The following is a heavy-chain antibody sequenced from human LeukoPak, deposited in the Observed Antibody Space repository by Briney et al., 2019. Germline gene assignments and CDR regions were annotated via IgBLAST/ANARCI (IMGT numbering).Heavy chain of an antibody. D-gene: IGHD4-11*01. Sequence: KPSETLSLTCTVSGGSISSGSSYWSWTWIRQSAGSGLEWIGRIYTSGSTNYSPSLKSRVTISLDASQNQFSLRLTSVTAADTAVYYCAGYRYSNYGYFDYWGQGTLVTVSS. V-gene: IGHV4-61*02. CDR2: IYTSGST. CDR1: GGSISSGSSY. CDR3: AGYRYSNYGYFDY. J-gene: IGHJ4*02.